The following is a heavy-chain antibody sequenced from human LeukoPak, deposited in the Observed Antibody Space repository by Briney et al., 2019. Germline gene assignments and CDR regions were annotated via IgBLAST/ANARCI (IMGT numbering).Heavy chain of an antibody. D-gene: IGHD3-22*01. V-gene: IGHV3-30*14. CDR3: ARDRITYDSSGYEDY. CDR2: ISYDGSNK. J-gene: IGHJ4*02. CDR1: GFTFSSYA. Sequence: PGTSLRLSCAASGFTFSSYAMHWVRQAPGKGLEWVAVISYDGSNKYYADSVKGRFTISRDNSKNTVYLQMNSLRVDDTAVYYCARDRITYDSSGYEDYWGQGTLVTVSS.